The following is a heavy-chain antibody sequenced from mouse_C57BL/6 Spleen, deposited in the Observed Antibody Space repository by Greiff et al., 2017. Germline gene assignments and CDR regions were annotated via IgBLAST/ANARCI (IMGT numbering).Heavy chain of an antibody. CDR1: GFTFSDYG. Sequence: DVKLVESGGGLVKPGGSLKLSCAASGFTFSDYGMHWVRQAPEKGLEWVAYISSGSSTIYYADTVKGRFTISRDNAKNTLFLQMTSLRSEDTAMYYCARPIDYDDWYFDVWGTGTTVTVSS. CDR3: ARPIDYDDWYFDV. J-gene: IGHJ1*03. D-gene: IGHD2-4*01. V-gene: IGHV5-17*01. CDR2: ISSGSSTI.